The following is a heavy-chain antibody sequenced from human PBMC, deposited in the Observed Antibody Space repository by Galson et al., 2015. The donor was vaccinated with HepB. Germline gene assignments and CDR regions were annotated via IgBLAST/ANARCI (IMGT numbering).Heavy chain of an antibody. CDR1: GFTFRSYA. V-gene: IGHV3-30*04. D-gene: IGHD6-19*01. CDR3: ARDRVEQWLENHFDY. J-gene: IGHJ4*02. CDR2: ISYDGSIK. Sequence: SLRLSCAASGFTFRSYAMHWVRQAPGKGLEWVAVISYDGSIKWYVDSVKGRFTISRDDSKNTLYLQMNSLKSEDTAVYYCARDRVEQWLENHFDYWGQGSLVTVSS.